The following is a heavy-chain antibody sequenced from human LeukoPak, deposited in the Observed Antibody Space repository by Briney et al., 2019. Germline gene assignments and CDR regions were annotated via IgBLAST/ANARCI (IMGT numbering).Heavy chain of an antibody. Sequence: ASVKVSCKASGYTFTRYYMHWVRQAPGQGLEWMGIINPSGGSTSYAQRFQGRVTMTRVTSTSTVYMELSSLRSEDTAVYYCARAYGSGSYTLIFFDYWGQGTLVTVSS. D-gene: IGHD3-10*01. CDR3: ARAYGSGSYTLIFFDY. J-gene: IGHJ4*02. CDR1: GYTFTRYY. V-gene: IGHV1-46*01. CDR2: INPSGGST.